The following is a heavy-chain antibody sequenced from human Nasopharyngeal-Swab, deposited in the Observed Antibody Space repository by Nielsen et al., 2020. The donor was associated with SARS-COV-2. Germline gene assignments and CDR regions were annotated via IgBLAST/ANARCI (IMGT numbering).Heavy chain of an antibody. V-gene: IGHV3-9*01. CDR1: GFTFSSYS. D-gene: IGHD5-18*01. CDR3: AKARRTDTYGYECFDS. Sequence: SLKISCAASGFTFSSYSMHWVRQPPGKGLEWVSGITWNSGNKGYAESVQGRFTISRDNAKNSLYLQMHSLRAEDTALYYCAKARRTDTYGYECFDSWGQGTLVTVSS. CDR2: ITWNSGNK. J-gene: IGHJ4*02.